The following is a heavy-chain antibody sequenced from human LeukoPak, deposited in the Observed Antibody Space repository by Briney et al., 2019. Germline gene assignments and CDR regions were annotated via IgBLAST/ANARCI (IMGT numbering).Heavy chain of an antibody. Sequence: GGSLRLSCAASGFTFSSYGMHWVRQAPGKGLEWVAVIWYDGSNKYYADSVKGRFTISRDNSKNTLYLQMNSLRAEDTAVYYCAKDRDSSGLYDAFDIWGQGTMVTVSS. D-gene: IGHD3-22*01. CDR1: GFTFSSYG. CDR3: AKDRDSSGLYDAFDI. V-gene: IGHV3-30*02. CDR2: IWYDGSNK. J-gene: IGHJ3*02.